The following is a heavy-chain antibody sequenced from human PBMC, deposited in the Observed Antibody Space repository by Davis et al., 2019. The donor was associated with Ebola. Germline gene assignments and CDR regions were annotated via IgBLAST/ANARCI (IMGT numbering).Heavy chain of an antibody. V-gene: IGHV3-30*02. Sequence: GESLKISCEASGFTFSNYAMSWVRQAPGKGLEWVAFIRYDGSNKYYVDSVRGRFTISRDNSKSTVFLQMDSLRIEDTATYYSVKDRCSNHECPDWFDPWGQGTLVTVSS. CDR3: VKDRCSNHECPDWFDP. CDR1: GFTFSNYA. J-gene: IGHJ5*02. CDR2: IRYDGSNK. D-gene: IGHD4-11*01.